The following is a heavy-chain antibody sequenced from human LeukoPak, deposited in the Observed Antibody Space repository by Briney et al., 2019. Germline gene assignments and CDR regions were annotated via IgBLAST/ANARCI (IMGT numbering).Heavy chain of an antibody. D-gene: IGHD6-13*01. J-gene: IGHJ5*02. Sequence: SVKASCKASGGTFSSYAISWVRQAPGQGLEWMGRIIPIFGIANYAQKFQGRVTITADESTSTAYMELSSLRSEDTAVYYCARGLRQQLVNWFDPWGQGTLVTVSS. CDR2: IIPIFGIA. V-gene: IGHV1-69*15. CDR1: GGTFSSYA. CDR3: ARGLRQQLVNWFDP.